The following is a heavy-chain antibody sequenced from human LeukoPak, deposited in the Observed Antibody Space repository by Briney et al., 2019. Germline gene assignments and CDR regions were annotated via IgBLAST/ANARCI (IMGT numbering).Heavy chain of an antibody. V-gene: IGHV1-46*01. CDR3: ARGYGSGSPLDY. CDR2: INPSGGST. J-gene: IGHJ4*02. Sequence: ASVTVSCKASGYTFTSYYMHWVRQAPGQGLEWMGIINPSGGSTSYAQKFQGRFTMTRDMSTSTVYMELSSLRSEDTAVYYCARGYGSGSPLDYWGQGTLVTVSS. CDR1: GYTFTSYY. D-gene: IGHD3-10*01.